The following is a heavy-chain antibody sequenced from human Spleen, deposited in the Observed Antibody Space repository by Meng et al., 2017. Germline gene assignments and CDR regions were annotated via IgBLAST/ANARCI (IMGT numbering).Heavy chain of an antibody. CDR2: IVVGSGNT. J-gene: IGHJ3*02. Sequence: SVKVSCKASGFTFTSSAVQWVRQARGQRLEWIGWIVVGSGNTNYAQKFHERVTITRDMSTSTAYMELTSLRSEDTAVYYCARGFDSSGYYRNDAFDIWGQGTMVTVSS. V-gene: IGHV1-58*01. CDR1: GFTFTSSA. CDR3: ARGFDSSGYYRNDAFDI. D-gene: IGHD3-22*01.